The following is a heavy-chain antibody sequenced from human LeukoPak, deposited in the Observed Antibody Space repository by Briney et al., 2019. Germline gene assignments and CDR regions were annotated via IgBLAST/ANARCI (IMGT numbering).Heavy chain of an antibody. CDR1: GGSISSSSYY. Sequence: PSETLSLTCTVSGGSISSSSYYWGWIRQPPGKGLEWIGSIYYSGSTYYNPSLKSRVTISVDTSKNQFSLKLSSVTAADTAVYYCAREISGYAIYYYYYYMDVWGKGTTVTVSS. CDR2: IYYSGST. CDR3: AREISGYAIYYYYYYMDV. J-gene: IGHJ6*03. D-gene: IGHD3-22*01. V-gene: IGHV4-39*07.